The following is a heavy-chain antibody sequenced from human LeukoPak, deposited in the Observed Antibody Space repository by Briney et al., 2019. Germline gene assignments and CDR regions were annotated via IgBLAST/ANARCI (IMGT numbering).Heavy chain of an antibody. V-gene: IGHV4-4*07. CDR3: ARGYYGGAVDS. CDR1: GGSINSQH. Sequence: SETLSLTCTVSGGSINSQHWSWIRQPAGKGLEWIGRMYTNGESDYNPSLKSRVTMSVDTSKKQFSLKLNSMTAADTAVYYCARGYYGGAVDSWGQGILVIVSS. CDR2: MYTNGES. J-gene: IGHJ4*02. D-gene: IGHD3-16*01.